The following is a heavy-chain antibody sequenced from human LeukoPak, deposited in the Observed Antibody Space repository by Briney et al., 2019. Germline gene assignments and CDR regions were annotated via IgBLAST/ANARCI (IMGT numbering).Heavy chain of an antibody. J-gene: IGHJ6*02. Sequence: GGSLRLSCAAAGLTFSSYSMNLVRQAPGKGLEWVSSISSSSSYIYYADSVKGRFTISRDNAKNSLYLQMNSLRAEDTAVYYCARDLHETYYDFWSGYFPYYGMDVWGQGTTVTVSS. D-gene: IGHD3-3*01. CDR1: GLTFSSYS. CDR3: ARDLHETYYDFWSGYFPYYGMDV. V-gene: IGHV3-21*01. CDR2: ISSSSSYI.